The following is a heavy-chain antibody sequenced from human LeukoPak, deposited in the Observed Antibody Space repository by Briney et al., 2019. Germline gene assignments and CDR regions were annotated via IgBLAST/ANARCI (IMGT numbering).Heavy chain of an antibody. CDR1: GFSFSRYS. Sequence: GGSLRLSCAGSGFSFSRYSMNWFRQAPGKGLERVSSISSSTRYIFYAVSVKGRFTTSRDNAKNSLYLQMNSLRAEDTAVYYCAKDAQWLVPEGYYYYMDVWGKGTTVTVSS. V-gene: IGHV3-21*01. J-gene: IGHJ6*03. D-gene: IGHD6-19*01. CDR2: ISSSTRYI. CDR3: AKDAQWLVPEGYYYYMDV.